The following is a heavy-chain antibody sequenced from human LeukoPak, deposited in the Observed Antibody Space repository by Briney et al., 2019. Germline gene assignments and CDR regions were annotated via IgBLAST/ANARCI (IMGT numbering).Heavy chain of an antibody. CDR3: ATGVATAFTY. CDR2: INPDSGDS. J-gene: IGHJ4*02. V-gene: IGHV1-2*02. D-gene: IGHD5-12*01. Sequence: ASVKVSCKASGYTFTGYYIHWVRQAPGQGLEWMAWINPDSGDSYSAPKVQGRVTMTRDTSISTASMEVSWLTSDDTAVYYCATGVATAFTYWGQGTLVTVSS. CDR1: GYTFTGYY.